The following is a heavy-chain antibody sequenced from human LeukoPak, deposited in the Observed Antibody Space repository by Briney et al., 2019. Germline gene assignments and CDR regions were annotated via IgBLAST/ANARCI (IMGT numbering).Heavy chain of an antibody. CDR1: GFTFKDYG. V-gene: IGHV3-9*01. Sequence: PGRSLRLSCAATGFTFKDYGMHWVRQPPGKGLEWVSSINWNGGGTDYADSVKGRFTISRDNAKNSLYLQLSSLRPEDTALYYCAKDKWADYYGSGSLAENWFDPWGQGTLVTVSS. J-gene: IGHJ5*02. D-gene: IGHD3-10*01. CDR3: AKDKWADYYGSGSLAENWFDP. CDR2: INWNGGGT.